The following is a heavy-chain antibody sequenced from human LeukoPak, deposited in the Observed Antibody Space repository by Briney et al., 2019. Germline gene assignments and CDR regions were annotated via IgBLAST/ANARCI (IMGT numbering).Heavy chain of an antibody. CDR1: GYTFTSYA. J-gene: IGHJ6*02. Sequence: GASVKVSCKASGYTFTSYAINWVRQAPGQGLEYMGRINTNTVNPTYAQAFTGRFVFSLDTSVSTAYLQVSSLKAEDTAVYYCARLAKYQLPSPGYGMDVWGQGTTVTVSS. CDR2: INTNTVNP. V-gene: IGHV7-4-1*02. CDR3: ARLAKYQLPSPGYGMDV. D-gene: IGHD2-2*01.